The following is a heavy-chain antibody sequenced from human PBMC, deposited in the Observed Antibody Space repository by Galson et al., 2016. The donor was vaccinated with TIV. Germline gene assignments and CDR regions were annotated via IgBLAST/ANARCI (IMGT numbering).Heavy chain of an antibody. CDR3: ARRGPRYGKFDY. CDR2: VYPDDSDT. CDR1: GYSFATYW. Sequence: QSGAEVKKPGESLEISCEASGYSFATYWIAWVRQKPGKGLEWMGIVYPDDSDTTYNPSFQGQVTFSADKSINTAFLQWSSLEASDTAVYYCARRGPRYGKFDYWGQGTPVTVSS. D-gene: IGHD4-17*01. J-gene: IGHJ4*02. V-gene: IGHV5-51*01.